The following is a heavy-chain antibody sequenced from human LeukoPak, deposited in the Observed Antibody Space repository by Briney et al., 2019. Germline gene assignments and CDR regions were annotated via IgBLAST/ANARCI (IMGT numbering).Heavy chain of an antibody. Sequence: ASVKVSCKASGYIFADYYIHWVRQAPGQGLEWMGWINPNHGDTNYAQKFQDRVSMTRDTSISTAYMHLSRLRSDDTAVYYCARSPHILTGENFDYWGQGTLLTVSS. D-gene: IGHD3-9*01. CDR2: INPNHGDT. J-gene: IGHJ4*02. V-gene: IGHV1-2*02. CDR3: ARSPHILTGENFDY. CDR1: GYIFADYY.